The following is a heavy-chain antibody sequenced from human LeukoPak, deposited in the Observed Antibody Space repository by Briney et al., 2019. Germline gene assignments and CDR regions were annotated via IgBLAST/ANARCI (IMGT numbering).Heavy chain of an antibody. CDR2: IRSKTDGGAS. CDR1: GFTFSKVW. V-gene: IGHV3-15*01. D-gene: IGHD2-21*02. Sequence: GGSLRLSCAASGFTFSKVWMTWVRQAPGKGLEWVGRIRSKTDGGASEYAAPVKGRFSISRHDSNNTLYLEMISLKAEDTAIYYCTTDVNRFMVTASSWGQGTLVTVSS. J-gene: IGHJ5*02. CDR3: TTDVNRFMVTASS.